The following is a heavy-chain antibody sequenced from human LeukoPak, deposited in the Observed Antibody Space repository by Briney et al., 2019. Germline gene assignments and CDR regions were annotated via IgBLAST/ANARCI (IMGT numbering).Heavy chain of an antibody. CDR1: RFTFSSYA. CDR3: ARDREGTMIVVVTYYFDY. D-gene: IGHD3-22*01. CDR2: ISYDGSNE. J-gene: IGHJ4*02. V-gene: IGHV3-30-3*01. Sequence: GGSLRLSCAASRFTFSSYAMHWVRQAPGKGLEWVAVISYDGSNEYYADSVKGRFTISRDNSKNTLYLQMNSLRAEDTAVYYCARDREGTMIVVVTYYFDYWGQGTLVTVSS.